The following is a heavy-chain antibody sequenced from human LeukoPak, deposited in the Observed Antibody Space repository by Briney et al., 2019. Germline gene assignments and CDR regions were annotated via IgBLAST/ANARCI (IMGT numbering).Heavy chain of an antibody. J-gene: IGHJ4*02. D-gene: IGHD3-10*01. CDR3: ARVMVRGVIIRPYYFDY. Sequence: SETLSLTCTVSGGSISSYYWSWIRQPPGKGLEWIGYIYTSGSTNYNPSLKSRVTISVDTSKNQFSLKLSSVTAADTAVYYCARVMVRGVIIRPYYFDYWGQGTLVTVSS. V-gene: IGHV4-4*09. CDR1: GGSISSYY. CDR2: IYTSGST.